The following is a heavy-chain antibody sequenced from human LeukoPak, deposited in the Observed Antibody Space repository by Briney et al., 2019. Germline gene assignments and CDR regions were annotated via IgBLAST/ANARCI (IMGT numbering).Heavy chain of an antibody. J-gene: IGHJ4*02. CDR1: GYSFTSYW. Sequence: GESLKISRKGSGYSFTSYWIGWVRQMPGKGLEWMGRIDPSDSYTNYSPSFQGHVTISADKSISTAYLQWSSLKASDTAMYYCASSYDILTGYYSHPFDYWGQGTLVTVSS. D-gene: IGHD3-9*01. CDR2: IDPSDSYT. CDR3: ASSYDILTGYYSHPFDY. V-gene: IGHV5-10-1*01.